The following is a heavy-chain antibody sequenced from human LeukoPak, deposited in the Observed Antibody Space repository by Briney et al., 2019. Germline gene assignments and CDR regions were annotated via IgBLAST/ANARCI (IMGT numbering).Heavy chain of an antibody. J-gene: IGHJ4*02. CDR2: INPNSGDT. Sequence: ASVKVSCKASGYTFTTYDITRVRQATGQGLEWMGWINPNSGDTNYAQKLQGRVTMTRDTSISTAYMELSRLTSDDTAVYYCARAEIYVQSRYCSGGTCYRFDYWGQGTLVTVSS. D-gene: IGHD2-15*01. V-gene: IGHV1-2*02. CDR3: ARAEIYVQSRYCSGGTCYRFDY. CDR1: GYTFTTYD.